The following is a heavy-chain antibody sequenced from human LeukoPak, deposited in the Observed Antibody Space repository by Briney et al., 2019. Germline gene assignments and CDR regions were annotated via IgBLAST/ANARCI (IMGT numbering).Heavy chain of an antibody. J-gene: IGHJ4*02. CDR2: ISAYNGNT. Sequence: ASVKVSCKASGYTFTSYGISWVRQAPGQGLEWMGWISAYNGNTNYAQKLQGRVIMTTDTSTSTAYMELRSLRSDDTAVYYCARDWEYYDSSGLLSFDYWGQGTLVTVSS. V-gene: IGHV1-18*01. CDR1: GYTFTSYG. D-gene: IGHD3-22*01. CDR3: ARDWEYYDSSGLLSFDY.